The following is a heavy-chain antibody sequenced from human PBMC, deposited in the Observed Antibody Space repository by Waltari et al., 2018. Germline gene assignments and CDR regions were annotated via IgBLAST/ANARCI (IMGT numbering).Heavy chain of an antibody. CDR1: DFSISNGYY. CDR2: IYHSGST. V-gene: IGHV4-38-2*02. J-gene: IGHJ4*02. Sequence: QVHLQESGPGLVRPSETLSLTCTVSDFSISNGYYWGWIRQPPGKGLQWIGNIYHSGSTHYSPSLKSRVTISLDTSKNQFSLKLNSVTASDTAVYYCARDQRPRYYFDYWGQGTLVTVSS. CDR3: ARDQRPRYYFDY.